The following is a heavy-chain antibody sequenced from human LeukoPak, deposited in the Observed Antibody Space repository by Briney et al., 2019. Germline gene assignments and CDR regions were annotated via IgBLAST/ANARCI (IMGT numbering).Heavy chain of an antibody. CDR3: ARDLYSGYDWVGFNI. Sequence: SETLCLTCTVSGGSISSYYWSWIRQPPGKGLEWIGYIYYSGSTNYNPSLKSRVTISVDTSKNQFSLKLSSVTAADTAVYYCARDLYSGYDWVGFNIWGQGTVVTVSS. D-gene: IGHD5-12*01. V-gene: IGHV4-59*01. CDR2: IYYSGST. J-gene: IGHJ3*02. CDR1: GGSISSYY.